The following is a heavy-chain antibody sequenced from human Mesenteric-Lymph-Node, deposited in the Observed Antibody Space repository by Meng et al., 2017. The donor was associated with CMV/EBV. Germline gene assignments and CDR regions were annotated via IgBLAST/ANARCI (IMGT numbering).Heavy chain of an antibody. J-gene: IGHJ5*02. CDR2: IYYRGST. Sequence: QLQLQGSGPGLVKPSGTLSRTCTVPVGSISRSSYYWGWIRQPPGKGLEGGGGIYYRGSTYYNPALKSRVTISVDTSKNQFSLKLSSVTAADTAVYYCARPHYYGSGSSPWFDPWGQGTLVTVSS. V-gene: IGHV4-39*01. CDR3: ARPHYYGSGSSPWFDP. D-gene: IGHD3-10*01. CDR1: VGSISRSSYY.